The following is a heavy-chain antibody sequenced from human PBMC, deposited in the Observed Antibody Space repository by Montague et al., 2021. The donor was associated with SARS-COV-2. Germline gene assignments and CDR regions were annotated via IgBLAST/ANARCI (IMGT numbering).Heavy chain of an antibody. D-gene: IGHD3-10*01. Sequence: SETLSLTCSVSGGSISSSSNYWGWIRQPPGKGLEWIGNIYYSGSTHYKSPLKSRVTISVDTSKNQFSLKLSSVTAADTAVYYCARRGWFGELLWGQGTLVTVSS. CDR2: IYYSGST. CDR1: GGSISSSSNY. V-gene: IGHV4-39*01. CDR3: ARRGWFGELL. J-gene: IGHJ4*02.